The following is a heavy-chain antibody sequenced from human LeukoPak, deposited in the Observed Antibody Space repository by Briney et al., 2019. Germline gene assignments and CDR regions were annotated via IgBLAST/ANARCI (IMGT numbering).Heavy chain of an antibody. V-gene: IGHV3-15*01. CDR1: GFTFSNAW. CDR2: IKSKTDGGIT. J-gene: IGHJ3*02. D-gene: IGHD4-17*01. CDR3: TVDYGDSEAFDI. Sequence: GGSLRLSCAASGFTFSNAWMSWVRQAPGKGLEWVGRIKSKTDGGITDYAAPVKGRFTISRDDSKNTLYLQMNSLKTEDTAVYYCTVDYGDSEAFDIWGQGTMVTVSS.